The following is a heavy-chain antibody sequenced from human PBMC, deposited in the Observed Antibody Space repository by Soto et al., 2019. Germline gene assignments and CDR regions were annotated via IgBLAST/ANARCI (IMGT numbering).Heavy chain of an antibody. D-gene: IGHD3-10*01. Sequence: GGSLRLSCAASGLSFSSYAMSWVRQAPGKGLEWVSGISGSGTSTYYAASVKGRFTISRDNSKNTLYLQMNSLRAEDTALYYCAKAPPWFGEFSLTDYWGQGTLVTVSS. CDR1: GLSFSSYA. V-gene: IGHV3-23*01. CDR3: AKAPPWFGEFSLTDY. CDR2: ISGSGTST. J-gene: IGHJ4*02.